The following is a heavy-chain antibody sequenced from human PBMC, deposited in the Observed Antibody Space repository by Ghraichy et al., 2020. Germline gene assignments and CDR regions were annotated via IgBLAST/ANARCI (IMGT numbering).Heavy chain of an antibody. CDR1: GFTFSSYA. CDR3: ARFGTTGAFDI. CDR2: ISSNGGST. V-gene: IGHV3-64*01. D-gene: IGHD1-1*01. J-gene: IGHJ3*02. Sequence: GSLRLSCAASGFTFSSYAMHWVRQAPGKGLEYVSAISSNGGSTYYANSVKGRFTISRDNSKNTLYLQMGSLRAEDMAVYYCARFGTTGAFDIWGQGTMVTVSS.